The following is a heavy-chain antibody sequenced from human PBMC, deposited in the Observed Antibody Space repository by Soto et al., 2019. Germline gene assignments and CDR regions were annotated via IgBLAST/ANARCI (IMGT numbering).Heavy chain of an antibody. CDR1: GYTLSTSG. Sequence: QAQLEQSGAEVKKPGASVKVSCKSSGYTLSTSGISWVRQAPGQGLEWMGWISTYNGDANYAQRFQGRVTMTTDTSTSTTFMELRSLRSDDTAVYYCAREGPRPYYYYGMDVWGQGTTVTVS. D-gene: IGHD6-6*01. J-gene: IGHJ6*01. CDR2: ISTYNGDA. V-gene: IGHV1-18*01. CDR3: AREGPRPYYYYGMDV.